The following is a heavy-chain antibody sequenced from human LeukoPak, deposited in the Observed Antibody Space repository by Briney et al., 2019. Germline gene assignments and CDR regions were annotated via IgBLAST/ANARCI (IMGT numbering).Heavy chain of an antibody. CDR3: ASPRGYCSSTSCYLYFQY. Sequence: GESLKISCKGSGYRFTTYWIGWVRQMPGKGLEWMGIIYPGDSDTRYGPSFQGQVTISADKSISTAYLQWSSLKASDTAMYYCASPRGYCSSTSCYLYFQYWGQGTLVTVSS. D-gene: IGHD2-2*01. J-gene: IGHJ1*01. CDR1: GYRFTTYW. CDR2: IYPGDSDT. V-gene: IGHV5-51*01.